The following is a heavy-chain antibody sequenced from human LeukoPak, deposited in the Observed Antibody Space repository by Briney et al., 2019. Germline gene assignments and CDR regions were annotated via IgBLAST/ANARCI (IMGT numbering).Heavy chain of an antibody. Sequence: PSETLSLTCTVSGGSISSYYWSWIRQPPGKGLEWIGYIYYSGSTNYNPSLKSRVTISVDTSKNQFSLKLSSVTAADTAVYYCARDTYPRAFFDYWGQGTLVTVSS. J-gene: IGHJ4*02. CDR3: ARDTYPRAFFDY. D-gene: IGHD2-2*01. V-gene: IGHV4-59*01. CDR2: IYYSGST. CDR1: GGSISSYY.